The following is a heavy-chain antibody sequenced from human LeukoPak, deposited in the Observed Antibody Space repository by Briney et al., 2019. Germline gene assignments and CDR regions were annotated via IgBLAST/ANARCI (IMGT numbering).Heavy chain of an antibody. V-gene: IGHV4-61*02. CDR2: IYTSGST. CDR1: GGSISSGSYY. Sequence: SQTLSLTSTVSGGSISSGSYYWRWLRQPAGKGLEWIGRIYTSGSTNYNPSLKSRVTIAVDTSKNQFSLKLSSVTAADTAVYYCARSSGWYHPVWGKGTTVTVSS. D-gene: IGHD6-19*01. CDR3: ARSSGWYHPV. J-gene: IGHJ6*04.